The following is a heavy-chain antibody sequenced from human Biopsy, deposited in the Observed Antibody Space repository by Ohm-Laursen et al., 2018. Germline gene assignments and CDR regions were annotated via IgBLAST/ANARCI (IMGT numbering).Heavy chain of an antibody. Sequence: SLRLSCTASGFTFSSYAMNWVRQAPGKGLEWVSAITVSADTTYYADSVRGRFTVSRDNSQNSLYLQMNSLRAGDTALYYCAKARVAIRYFDIWGRGTLVTVSS. D-gene: IGHD2-15*01. V-gene: IGHV3-23*01. CDR3: AKARVAIRYFDI. CDR2: ITVSADTT. J-gene: IGHJ2*01. CDR1: GFTFSSYA.